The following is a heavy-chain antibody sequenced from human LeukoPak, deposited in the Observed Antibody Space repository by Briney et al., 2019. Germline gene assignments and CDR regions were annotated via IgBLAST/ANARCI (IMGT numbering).Heavy chain of an antibody. J-gene: IGHJ5*02. CDR3: ARGRGLELRPNNWFDP. CDR2: MNPNSGNT. V-gene: IGHV1-8*01. Sequence: ASVKVSCKASGYTFTSYDINWVRQAPGQGLEWMGWMNPNSGNTGYAQKFQGRVTMTRNTSISTAYMELSSLRSEDTAVYYCARGRGLELRPNNWFDPWGQGTLVTVSS. D-gene: IGHD1-7*01. CDR1: GYTFTSYD.